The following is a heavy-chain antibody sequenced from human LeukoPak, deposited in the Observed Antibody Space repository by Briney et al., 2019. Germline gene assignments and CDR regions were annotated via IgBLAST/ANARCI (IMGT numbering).Heavy chain of an antibody. CDR3: AKSRDCSGTSCYTIQY. V-gene: IGHV3-23*01. CDR2: ISGSGDRT. J-gene: IGHJ4*02. D-gene: IGHD2-2*02. CDR1: GFIFSKYA. Sequence: PGGSLRLSCAASGFIFSKYAMSWVGQAPGKGPEWVPSISGSGDRTYYADSVRGRFTVSRDNSKNTLYFQVNSLRAEDTAIYYCAKSRDCSGTSCYTIQYWGQGTLVAVSS.